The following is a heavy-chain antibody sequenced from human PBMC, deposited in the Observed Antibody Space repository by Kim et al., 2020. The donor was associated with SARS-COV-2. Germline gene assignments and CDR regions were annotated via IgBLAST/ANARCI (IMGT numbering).Heavy chain of an antibody. CDR2: SK. V-gene: IGHV3-23*01. D-gene: IGHD1-26*01. CDR3: AKGESGSFHH. Sequence: SKSYAEYGKGRFTIARDNSKNTLYLQMNSLRVEDTALYYCAKGESGSFHHWGQGTQVTVSS. J-gene: IGHJ4*02.